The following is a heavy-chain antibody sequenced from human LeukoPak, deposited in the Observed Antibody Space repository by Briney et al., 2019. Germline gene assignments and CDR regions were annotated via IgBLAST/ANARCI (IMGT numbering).Heavy chain of an antibody. J-gene: IGHJ4*02. CDR1: GFTFSSYG. CDR2: IWYDGSNK. V-gene: IGHV3-33*06. CDR3: AKESSRDLDY. Sequence: GGSLRLSCAASGFTFSSYGMHWVRQAPGKGLEWVAVIWYDGSNKYYADSVQGRFTISRDNSKNTLYLQMNSRRAEDTAVYYCAKESSRDLDYWGRGTLVAVSS.